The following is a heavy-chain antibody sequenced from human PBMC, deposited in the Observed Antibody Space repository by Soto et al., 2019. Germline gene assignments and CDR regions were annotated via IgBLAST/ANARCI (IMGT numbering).Heavy chain of an antibody. CDR1: GGTFSSYR. V-gene: IGHV1-69*13. J-gene: IGHJ4*02. CDR2: IVPIRRTA. D-gene: IGHD3-10*01. CDR3: AHSGRFFDAGTSHFLYDF. Sequence: GASVKVSCKASGGTFSSYRINWVRQAPGQGLEWVGGIVPIRRTADYAQTFQGRVIITADESARTSYMELRSLRSQDTAVYYCAHSGRFFDAGTSHFLYDFWGLGTLVTVSS.